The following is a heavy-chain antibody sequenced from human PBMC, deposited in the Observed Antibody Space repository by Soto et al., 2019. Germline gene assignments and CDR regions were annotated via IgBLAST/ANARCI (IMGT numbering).Heavy chain of an antibody. J-gene: IGHJ2*01. CDR3: ARDFHITIVRGVSNWYFDL. V-gene: IGHV1-69*01. CDR1: GGTFSSYA. D-gene: IGHD3-10*01. CDR2: IIPIFGTA. Sequence: QVQLVQSGAEVKKPGSSVKVSCKASGGTFSSYAISWVRQAPGQGLEWMGGIIPIFGTANYAQKFQGRVTITADESTSTAYMELSSLRADDPAVYYCARDFHITIVRGVSNWYFDLWGRGTLVTVSS.